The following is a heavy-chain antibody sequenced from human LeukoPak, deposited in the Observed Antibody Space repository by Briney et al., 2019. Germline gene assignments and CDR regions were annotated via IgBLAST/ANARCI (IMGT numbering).Heavy chain of an antibody. J-gene: IGHJ6*02. Sequence: SETLSLTCTVSGGSISSYYWSWIRQPPGKGLEWIGYIYYSGSTNYNPSLKSRVTISVDTSENQFSLKLSSVTAADTAVYYCAREVVTMVRGVIIAYGMDVWGQGTTVTVSS. D-gene: IGHD3-10*01. CDR1: GGSISSYY. CDR2: IYYSGST. V-gene: IGHV4-59*01. CDR3: AREVVTMVRGVIIAYGMDV.